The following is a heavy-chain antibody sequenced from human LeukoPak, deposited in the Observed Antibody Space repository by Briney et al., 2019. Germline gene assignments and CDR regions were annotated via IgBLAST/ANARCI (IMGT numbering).Heavy chain of an antibody. CDR3: TTDLGITMIRGVIVY. CDR2: IKSKGDGETT. J-gene: IGHJ4*02. V-gene: IGHV3-15*01. CDR1: GFGFTNAW. Sequence: GGSLRLSCAASGFGFTNAWMSWVRQAPGKGLEWVGRIKSKGDGETTDYAAFVKGRFTMSRDDAKATLYLQINSLITEDTAVYYCTTDLGITMIRGVIVYWGQGTLVTVSS. D-gene: IGHD3-10*01.